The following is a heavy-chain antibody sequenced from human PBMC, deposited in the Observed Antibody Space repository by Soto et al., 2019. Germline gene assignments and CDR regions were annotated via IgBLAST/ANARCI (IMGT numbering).Heavy chain of an antibody. CDR3: ARGNPFNYAGFDV. CDR1: GYTFSDFD. CDR2: MNAKSGDT. Sequence: QAHLEQSGAELKRPGASVKVSCKASGYTFSDFDINWLRQASGQGPQWMGWMNAKSGDTFFDQRFQVKFNMTWDTSLRTAYMEVGSLTSDDTAIYYCARGNPFNYAGFDVWGQGTTVAVSS. V-gene: IGHV1-8*01. D-gene: IGHD3-16*01. J-gene: IGHJ6*02.